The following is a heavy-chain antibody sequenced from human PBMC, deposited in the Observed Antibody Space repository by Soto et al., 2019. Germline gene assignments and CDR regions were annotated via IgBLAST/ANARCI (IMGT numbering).Heavy chain of an antibody. CDR2: IIPILGIA. D-gene: IGHD5-18*01. CDR3: ARDEGVRPGYSYGYDGRADY. Sequence: QVQLVQSGAEVKKPGSSVKVSCKASGGTFSSYTISWVRQAPGQGLEWMGRIIPILGIANYAQKFQGRVTITADKSTSTAYMELSSLRSEDTAVYYCARDEGVRPGYSYGYDGRADYWGQGTLVTVSS. V-gene: IGHV1-69*08. CDR1: GGTFSSYT. J-gene: IGHJ4*02.